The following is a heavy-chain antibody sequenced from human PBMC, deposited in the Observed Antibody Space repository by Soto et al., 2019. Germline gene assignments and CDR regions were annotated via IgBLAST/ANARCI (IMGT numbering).Heavy chain of an antibody. Sequence: ASVKVSCKASGYTFTSYDINWVRQATGQGLEWMGWMNPNSGNTGYAQKFQGRVTMTRNTSISTAYMELSSLRSEDTAVYYCARGGPVTTVTPSYHYYMDVWGKGTTVTVAS. CDR1: GYTFTSYD. CDR3: ARGGPVTTVTPSYHYYMDV. V-gene: IGHV1-8*01. D-gene: IGHD4-17*01. J-gene: IGHJ6*03. CDR2: MNPNSGNT.